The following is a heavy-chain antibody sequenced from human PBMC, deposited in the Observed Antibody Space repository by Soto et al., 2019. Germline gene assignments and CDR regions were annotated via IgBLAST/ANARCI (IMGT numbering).Heavy chain of an antibody. D-gene: IGHD5-12*01. CDR3: AAGGGLPRYY. Sequence: SETLSLTCTVSGGSISSYYWSWIRQPPGQGLDWIGYIHYSGSTNYNPSLKSRVTMAVDRSKNQFSLKLSSVTAADTAVYYCAAGGGLPRYYWGQGTLVTVSS. CDR2: IHYSGST. J-gene: IGHJ4*02. V-gene: IGHV4-59*12. CDR1: GGSISSYY.